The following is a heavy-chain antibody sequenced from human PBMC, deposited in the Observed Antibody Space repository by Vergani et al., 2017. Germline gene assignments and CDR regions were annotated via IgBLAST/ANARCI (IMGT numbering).Heavy chain of an antibody. CDR3: AKSGGSGSQNRGTDY. CDR1: GFTFSNYA. D-gene: IGHD1-26*01. Sequence: EVQLLESGGGFVQPGGSLRLFCAASGFTFSNYAMSWVRQALGKGLEWVSTISGSGGSTYYADSVKGRFTISRDNSKNTLNLQMNSLRAEDTAVYYCAKSGGSGSQNRGTDYWGQGILVTVSS. V-gene: IGHV3-23*01. CDR2: ISGSGGST. J-gene: IGHJ4*02.